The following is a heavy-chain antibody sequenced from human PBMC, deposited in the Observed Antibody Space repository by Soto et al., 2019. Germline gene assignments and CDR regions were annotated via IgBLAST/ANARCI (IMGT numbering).Heavy chain of an antibody. D-gene: IGHD3-9*01. J-gene: IGHJ3*02. CDR1: GYTFTSYG. CDR2: ISAYNGNT. V-gene: IGHV1-18*01. Sequence: ASVKVSCKASGYTFTSYGISWVRQAPGQGLEWMGWISAYNGNTNYAQKLQGRVTMTTDTSTSTAYMELRSLRSDDTAVYYCARVVDYYDILTGYYKNAFDIWGQGTMVTVSS. CDR3: ARVVDYYDILTGYYKNAFDI.